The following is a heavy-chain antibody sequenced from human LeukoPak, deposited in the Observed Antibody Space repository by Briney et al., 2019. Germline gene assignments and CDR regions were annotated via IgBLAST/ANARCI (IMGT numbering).Heavy chain of an antibody. D-gene: IGHD2-2*02. CDR1: GFTFSSYA. Sequence: GGSLRLSCAASGFTFSSYAMSWVRQAPGKGLEWVSAISGSGGSTCYADSVKGRFTISRDNSKNTLYLQMNSLRAEDTAVYYCAKDKGYCSSTSCYTIFDYWGQGTLVTVSS. J-gene: IGHJ4*02. CDR2: ISGSGGST. V-gene: IGHV3-23*01. CDR3: AKDKGYCSSTSCYTIFDY.